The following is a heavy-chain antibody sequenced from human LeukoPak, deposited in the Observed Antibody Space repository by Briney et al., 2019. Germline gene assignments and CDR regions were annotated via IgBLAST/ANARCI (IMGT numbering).Heavy chain of an antibody. V-gene: IGHV6-1*01. CDR1: GDSVSSNSAA. Sequence: SQTLSLTCAISGDSVSSNSAAWNWIRQSPSRGLEWLGRTYYRSKWYNDYAVSVKSRITINPDTSKNPFSLQLNSVTPEDTAVCYCARGPNFNYDFWSGSRSGYDYWGQGTLVTVSS. CDR2: TYYRSKWYN. CDR3: ARGPNFNYDFWSGSRSGYDY. J-gene: IGHJ4*02. D-gene: IGHD3-3*01.